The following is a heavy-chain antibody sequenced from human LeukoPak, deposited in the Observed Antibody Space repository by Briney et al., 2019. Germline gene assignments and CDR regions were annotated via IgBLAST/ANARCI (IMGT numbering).Heavy chain of an antibody. V-gene: IGHV3-30-3*01. D-gene: IGHD6-13*01. CDR3: ARAMYSSSWCFDY. J-gene: IGHJ4*02. CDR1: GFTFSSYA. CDR2: ISYDGSNK. Sequence: GGSLRLSCAASGFTFSSYAMHWVRQAPGKGLEWVAVISYDGSNKYYADSVKGRFTISRDNSKNTLYLQMNSLRAEDTAVYYCARAMYSSSWCFDYWGQGTLVTVSS.